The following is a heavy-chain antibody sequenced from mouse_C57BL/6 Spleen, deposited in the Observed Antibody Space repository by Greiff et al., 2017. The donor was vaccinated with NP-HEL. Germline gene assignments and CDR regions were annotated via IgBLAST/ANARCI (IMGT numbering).Heavy chain of an antibody. CDR3: ARHNYGIYYYAMDY. CDR2: IWSDGST. V-gene: IGHV2-6-2*01. J-gene: IGHJ4*01. CDR1: GFSLTSYG. D-gene: IGHD2-1*01. Sequence: VAPSQSLSITCTVSGFSLTSYGVHWVRQPPGKGLEWLVVIWSDGSTTYNSALKSRLSISKDNSKSQVFLKMNSLQTDDTAMYYCARHNYGIYYYAMDYWGQGTSVTVSS.